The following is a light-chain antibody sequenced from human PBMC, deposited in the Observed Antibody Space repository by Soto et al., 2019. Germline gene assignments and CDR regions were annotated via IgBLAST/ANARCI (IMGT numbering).Light chain of an antibody. J-gene: IGLJ2*01. CDR1: SSDVGGYNY. Sequence: QSAPTQPPSASGSPGQSATISCTGTSSDVGGYNYVSWYQQYPGKAPKLMIYEVSKRPSGVPGRFSGSKSGTTASLTVSGLQAEDEADYYCSSYAGSSTWVFGGGTKLTVL. V-gene: IGLV2-8*01. CDR2: EVS. CDR3: SSYAGSSTWV.